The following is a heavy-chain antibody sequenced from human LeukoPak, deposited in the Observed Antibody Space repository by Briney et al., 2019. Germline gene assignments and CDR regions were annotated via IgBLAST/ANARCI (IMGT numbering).Heavy chain of an antibody. J-gene: IGHJ4*02. Sequence: PSETLSLTCTVSGDSINSLDLWSWVRQPPGKGLEWLGSVYDSWNNYYNPSLESRITMSVDTSKNQYSLELSSVIAADTAVYYCASYFVGNGGRGYWGQGALVTVSS. V-gene: IGHV4-30-4*01. CDR3: ASYFVGNGGRGY. D-gene: IGHD3-10*02. CDR2: VYDSWNN. CDR1: GDSINSLDL.